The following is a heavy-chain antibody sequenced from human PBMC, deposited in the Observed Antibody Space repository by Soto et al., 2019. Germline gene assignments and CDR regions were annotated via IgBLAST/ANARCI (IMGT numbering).Heavy chain of an antibody. Sequence: GGSLRLSCVASGFTFNNAWMSWVRQAPGKGLEWVANIKQDGSEKYYVDSVKGRFAISRDNAKNSLYLQMNSLRAEDTAVYFCAKSRPRATIFGLVINGFDYWGQGTLVTVSS. V-gene: IGHV3-7*01. J-gene: IGHJ4*02. D-gene: IGHD3-3*01. CDR1: GFTFNNAW. CDR3: AKSRPRATIFGLVINGFDY. CDR2: IKQDGSEK.